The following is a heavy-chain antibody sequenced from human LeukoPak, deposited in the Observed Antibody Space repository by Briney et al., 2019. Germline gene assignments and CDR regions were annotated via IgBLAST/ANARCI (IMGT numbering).Heavy chain of an antibody. D-gene: IGHD6-19*01. J-gene: IGHJ4*02. Sequence: GGSLRLSCAASGFTFSSYAMSWVRQAPGKGLEWVSAISGSGSSTYYADSVKGRFTISRDNSKNTLYLQMNSLRAEDTAVYYCAKVGGDIAVAGFFVLCFDYWGQGTLVTVSS. CDR1: GFTFSSYA. CDR2: ISGSGSST. CDR3: AKVGGDIAVAGFFVLCFDY. V-gene: IGHV3-23*01.